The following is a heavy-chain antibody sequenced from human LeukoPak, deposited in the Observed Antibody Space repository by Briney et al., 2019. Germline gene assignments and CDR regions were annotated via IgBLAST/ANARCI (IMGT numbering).Heavy chain of an antibody. Sequence: ASVKVSCKASGYTFSSYGISWVRQAPGQGLEWMGWISVYNGNTNNIQKLQGRATMTRDTSTNTAYMELRSLRSDDTAVYYCARDAYTSGADYWGQGTLVTVSS. J-gene: IGHJ4*02. D-gene: IGHD3-16*01. CDR2: ISVYNGNT. V-gene: IGHV1-18*01. CDR1: GYTFSSYG. CDR3: ARDAYTSGADY.